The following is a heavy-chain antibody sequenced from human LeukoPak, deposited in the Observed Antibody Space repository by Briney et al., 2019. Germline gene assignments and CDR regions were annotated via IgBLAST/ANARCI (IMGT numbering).Heavy chain of an antibody. D-gene: IGHD1-7*01. CDR3: ARVRRWNYRYYFDY. Sequence: GASVKVSCKASGYTFTSYGISWVRQAPGQGLEWMGWISAYNGNTNYAQKLQGRVTMTTDTSTSTAYMELRSLRSDDTAVYYCARVRRWNYRYYFDYWGQGTLVTVSS. CDR1: GYTFTSYG. CDR2: ISAYNGNT. J-gene: IGHJ4*02. V-gene: IGHV1-18*01.